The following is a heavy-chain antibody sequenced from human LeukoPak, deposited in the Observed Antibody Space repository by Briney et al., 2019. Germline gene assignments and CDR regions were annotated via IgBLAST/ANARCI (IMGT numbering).Heavy chain of an antibody. D-gene: IGHD3-3*01. CDR2: IIPIFGTA. CDR1: GGTFSSYA. Sequence: SVKVSSKASGGTFSSYAISWVRQAPGQGLEWMGGIIPIFGTANYAQKFQGRVTITTDESTSTAYMELSSLRSEDTAVYYCARDVRYYDFWSGYSAFDIWGQGTMVTVSS. J-gene: IGHJ3*02. CDR3: ARDVRYYDFWSGYSAFDI. V-gene: IGHV1-69*05.